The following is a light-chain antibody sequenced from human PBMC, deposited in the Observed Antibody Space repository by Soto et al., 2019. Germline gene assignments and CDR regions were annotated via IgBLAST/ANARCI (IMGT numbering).Light chain of an antibody. CDR1: SGDVGGYNY. Sequence: QSALTQPPSASGSPGQSVTISCTGTSGDVGGYNYVSWYQQHPGKAPKLMISAVSVRPSGVPDRFSCSKSGNTASLTVSGLQAEDEADYYCSAYAGSNNLVFGGGTKLTVL. J-gene: IGLJ3*02. V-gene: IGLV2-8*01. CDR3: SAYAGSNNLV. CDR2: AVS.